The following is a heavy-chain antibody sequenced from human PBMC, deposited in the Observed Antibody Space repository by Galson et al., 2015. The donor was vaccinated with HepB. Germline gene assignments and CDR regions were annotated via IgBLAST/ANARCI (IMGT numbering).Heavy chain of an antibody. J-gene: IGHJ4*02. D-gene: IGHD6-19*01. Sequence: SLRLSCAASGFTFSSYGMHWVRQAPGKGLEWVAVIWYDGSNKYYADSVKGRFTISRGNSKNTLYLQMNSLRAEDTAVYYCARVYRAYSSGWYGVDYWGQGTLVTVSS. CDR1: GFTFSSYG. V-gene: IGHV3-33*08. CDR3: ARVYRAYSSGWYGVDY. CDR2: IWYDGSNK.